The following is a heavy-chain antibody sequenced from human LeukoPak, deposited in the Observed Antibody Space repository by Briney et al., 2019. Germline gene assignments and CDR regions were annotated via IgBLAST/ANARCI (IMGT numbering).Heavy chain of an antibody. D-gene: IGHD1-14*01. CDR1: GFTFSSFE. J-gene: IGHJ3*02. Sequence: GGSLRLSCAASGFTFSSFEMNWVRQAPGKGLEWISYISSGTTIYYADSVKGRFTISRDNAKNSLYLQMNSLRAEDTAVYYCATTRDSPSAFDIWGQGTMVTVSS. CDR3: ATTRDSPSAFDI. CDR2: ISSGTTI. V-gene: IGHV3-48*03.